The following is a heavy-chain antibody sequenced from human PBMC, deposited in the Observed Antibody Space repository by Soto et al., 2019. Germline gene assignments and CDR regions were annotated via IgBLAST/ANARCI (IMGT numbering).Heavy chain of an antibody. CDR2: ISAHNGNT. V-gene: IGHV1-18*01. CDR1: GYDFTTYG. J-gene: IGHJ4*02. CDR3: ARGRYGDY. Sequence: QVHLVQSGAEVKKPGASVKVSCKGSGYDFTTYGITWVRQAPGQGLEWMAWISAHNGNTDYAQKLQVRVTVTRDTSTSTAYMEVRRLRSDDTAMYYCARGRYGDYWGQGALVAVSS. D-gene: IGHD1-1*01.